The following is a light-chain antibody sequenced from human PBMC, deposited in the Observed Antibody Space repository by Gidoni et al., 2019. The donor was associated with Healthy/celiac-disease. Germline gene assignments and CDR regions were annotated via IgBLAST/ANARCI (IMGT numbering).Light chain of an antibody. V-gene: IGKV4-1*01. CDR3: QQYYDSPRT. Sequence: DIVSTQSPDSLAVSLGDRATINCTSSQTVLYRSDNRNYLAWYQHKPGQSPKLLIYWASTRASGVPDRFSGSGSGTDFTLTISTLQAEDAAVYFCQQYYDSPRTFGQGTKVEIK. CDR2: WAS. J-gene: IGKJ1*01. CDR1: QTVLYRSDNRNY.